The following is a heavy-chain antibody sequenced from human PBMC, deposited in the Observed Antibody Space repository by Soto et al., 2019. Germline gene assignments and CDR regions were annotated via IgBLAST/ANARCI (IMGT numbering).Heavy chain of an antibody. CDR2: VYYNGAT. V-gene: IGHV4-59*01. J-gene: IGHJ5*01. Sequence: WTWLRQSPGKGLEWIGNVYYNGATTYNPSLRSRVAISIDTSEKQFSLKLNSLTAADSATYFCARAGQTVSFFDFWAQGALVAISS. D-gene: IGHD4-17*01. CDR3: ARAGQTVSFFDF.